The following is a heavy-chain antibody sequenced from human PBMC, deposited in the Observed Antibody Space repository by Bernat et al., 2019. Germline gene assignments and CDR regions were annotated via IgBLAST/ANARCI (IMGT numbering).Heavy chain of an antibody. Sequence: QVQLLQSGAVVKKPGSSVKVSCKASGGTFSSYAISWVRQAPGQGLEWMGGISPIFGTANYAQKFQGSVTITADESTRTAYMELSSQSSADTAVYYCAREGYSGYEDHDAFDIWGQGTMVTVSS. V-gene: IGHV1-69*01. CDR2: ISPIFGTA. D-gene: IGHD5-12*01. CDR3: AREGYSGYEDHDAFDI. J-gene: IGHJ3*02. CDR1: GGTFSSYA.